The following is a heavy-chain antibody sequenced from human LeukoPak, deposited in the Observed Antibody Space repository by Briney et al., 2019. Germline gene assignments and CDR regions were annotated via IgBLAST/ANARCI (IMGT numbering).Heavy chain of an antibody. CDR3: ARQPAVITFGGVIVPYYFDY. J-gene: IGHJ4*02. V-gene: IGHV4-39*01. CDR2: IYYSGST. CDR1: GGSISSSSYY. D-gene: IGHD3-16*02. Sequence: SSETLSLTCTVSGGSISSSSYYWGWIRQPPGKGLVWIGSIYYSGSTYYNPSLKSRVTISVDTSKNQFSLKLSSVTAADTAVYYCARQPAVITFGGVIVPYYFDYWGQGTLVTVSS.